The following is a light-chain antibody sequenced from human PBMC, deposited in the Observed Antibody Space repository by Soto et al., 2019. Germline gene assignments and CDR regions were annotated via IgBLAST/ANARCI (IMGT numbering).Light chain of an antibody. CDR1: QSVSSY. CDR3: QQRSTFPLT. J-gene: IGKJ4*01. CDR2: DAS. V-gene: IGKV3-11*01. Sequence: EIVLTQSPATLSLSPGERATLSCRASQSVSSYLACYQQKPGQAPRILIYDASSRATGIPARFSGSGSGTDFTLTISSLEPEDFAVYYCQQRSTFPLTVGGGTKVEI.